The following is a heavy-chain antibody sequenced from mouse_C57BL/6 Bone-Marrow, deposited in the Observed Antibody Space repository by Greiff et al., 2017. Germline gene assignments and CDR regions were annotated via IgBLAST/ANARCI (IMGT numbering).Heavy chain of an antibody. Sequence: ESGPGLAKPSQTLSLTCSVPGYSITSDYWNWIRKFPGNKLEYMGYISYSGSTYYTPSLTSRISITRDTYKNQYYLQLNSVTTEDTATYYCARSLLPIGDYWGQGTTLTVSS. J-gene: IGHJ2*01. CDR1: GYSITSDY. CDR2: ISYSGST. V-gene: IGHV3-8*01. CDR3: ARSLLPIGDY. D-gene: IGHD5-5*01.